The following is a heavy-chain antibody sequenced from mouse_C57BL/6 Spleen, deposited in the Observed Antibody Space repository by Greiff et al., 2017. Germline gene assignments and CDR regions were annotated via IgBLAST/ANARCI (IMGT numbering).Heavy chain of an antibody. V-gene: IGHV1-26*01. Sequence: VQLQQSGPELVKPGASVKISCKASGYTFTDYYMNWVKQSHGKSLEWIGDINPNNGGTSYNQKFKGKATLTVDKSSSTAYMELRSLTSEDSAVYYCARSDYGNPSFAYWGQGTLVTVSA. CDR1: GYTFTDYY. J-gene: IGHJ3*01. CDR3: ARSDYGNPSFAY. CDR2: INPNNGGT. D-gene: IGHD2-1*01.